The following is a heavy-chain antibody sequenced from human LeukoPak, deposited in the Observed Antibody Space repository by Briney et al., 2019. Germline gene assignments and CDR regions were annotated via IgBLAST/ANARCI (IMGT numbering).Heavy chain of an antibody. CDR3: ARGAMARGVIPYFDY. CDR2: INPSVGST. Sequence: ASVWLSCKPSGYTFTSYYMHWVREAPGQGLEWMGIINPSVGSTSYAQKLQGRVTMTRDTSTSTVCMQLSSLISEHRAVYDGARGAMARGVIPYFDYWGQRSLVTV. CDR1: GYTFTSYY. D-gene: IGHD3-10*01. J-gene: IGHJ4*02. V-gene: IGHV1-46*01.